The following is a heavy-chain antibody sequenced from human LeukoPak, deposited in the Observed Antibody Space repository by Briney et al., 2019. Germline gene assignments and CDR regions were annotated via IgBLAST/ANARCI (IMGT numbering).Heavy chain of an antibody. CDR3: ATDTQSSGWFGHDY. CDR1: GYTFVSYG. Sequence: ASVKVSCKTSGYTFVSYGINWVRQAPGQGLEWMGWISAYTGKTKYGQKFQGRVTMIKDTSTSTVYMELRSLRSEDTAVYYCATDTQSSGWFGHDYWGQGTLVTVSS. J-gene: IGHJ4*02. V-gene: IGHV1-18*01. D-gene: IGHD6-19*01. CDR2: ISAYTGKT.